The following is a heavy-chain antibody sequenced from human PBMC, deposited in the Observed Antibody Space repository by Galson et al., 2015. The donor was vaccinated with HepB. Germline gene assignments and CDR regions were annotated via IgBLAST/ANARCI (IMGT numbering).Heavy chain of an antibody. CDR1: GGSISSSSYY. J-gene: IGHJ4*02. CDR2: IYYSGST. CDR3: VRGRWGSIDY. D-gene: IGHD2-8*02. V-gene: IGHV4-39*07. Sequence: SETLSLTCTVSGGSISSSSYYWGWIRQPPGKGLEWIGSIYYSGSTYYNPSLKSRVTISVDTSKNQFSLKLSSVTAADTAVYYCVRGRWGSIDYWGQGTLVTVSS.